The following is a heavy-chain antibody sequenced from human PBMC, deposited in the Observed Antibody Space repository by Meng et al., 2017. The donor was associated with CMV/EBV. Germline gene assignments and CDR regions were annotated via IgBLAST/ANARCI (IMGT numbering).Heavy chain of an antibody. J-gene: IGHJ5*02. D-gene: IGHD2-15*01. CDR1: GGSIMSYN. V-gene: IGHV4-4*07. Sequence: QEQLHEPGPAMGKPSETRSLTCTVCGGSIMSYNWSWIRQPAGKGLEWIGRIYTSGSTNYTPSLKSRVTMSVDTSKNQFSMKLSSVTAADTAVYYCARSMVVAGDWFDPWGQGTLVTVSS. CDR2: IYTSGST. CDR3: ARSMVVAGDWFDP.